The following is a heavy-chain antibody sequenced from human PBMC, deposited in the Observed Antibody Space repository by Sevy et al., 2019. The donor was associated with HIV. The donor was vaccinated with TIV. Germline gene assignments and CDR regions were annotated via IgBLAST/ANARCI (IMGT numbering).Heavy chain of an antibody. CDR1: GFIFSSYA. CDR3: AGGGAWFDP. Sequence: QLGGSLRLSCAASGFIFSSYAMSWVRQAPGKGLEWVSVISGSGGSTYYADSVKGRFTISRDNSKNTLYLQMNSLRVEDTAIYYCAGGGAWFDPWGQGTLVTVSS. D-gene: IGHD3-16*01. J-gene: IGHJ5*02. CDR2: ISGSGGST. V-gene: IGHV3-23*01.